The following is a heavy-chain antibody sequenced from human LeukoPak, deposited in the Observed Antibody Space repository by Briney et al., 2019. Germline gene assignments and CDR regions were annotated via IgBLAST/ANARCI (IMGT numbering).Heavy chain of an antibody. CDR3: ARELGNWGLGY. Sequence: SETLSLTCTVSGYSISSGYYWGWIRQPPGKGLEWIGSIYHSGSTYYNPSLKSRVTISVDRSKNQFSLKLSSVTAADTAVYYCARELGNWGLGYWGQGTLVTVSS. D-gene: IGHD7-27*01. J-gene: IGHJ4*02. CDR2: IYHSGST. CDR1: GYSISSGYY. V-gene: IGHV4-38-2*02.